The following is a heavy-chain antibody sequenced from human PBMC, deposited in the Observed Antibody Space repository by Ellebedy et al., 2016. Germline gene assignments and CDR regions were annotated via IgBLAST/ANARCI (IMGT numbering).Heavy chain of an antibody. J-gene: IGHJ3*02. CDR2: IRSKANSYAT. V-gene: IGHV3-73*01. D-gene: IGHD3-16*01. Sequence: GESLKISXAASGFTFSGSAMHWVRQASGKGLEWVGRIRSKANSYATAYAASVKGRFTISRDDSKNTAYLQMNSLKTEDTAVYYCTRRQEGRVPWIDIWGQGTMVTVSS. CDR3: TRRQEGRVPWIDI. CDR1: GFTFSGSA.